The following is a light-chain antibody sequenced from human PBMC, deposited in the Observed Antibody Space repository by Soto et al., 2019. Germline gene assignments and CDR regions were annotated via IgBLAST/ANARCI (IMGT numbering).Light chain of an antibody. CDR1: QILSSS. CDR2: GTS. Sequence: MTQSPGTLSLSQGERATLFFRASQILSSSLAWYQQKSGQAPRLIIYGTSRRATGVPVRFSGSGSGTDFTLTISSLQSEDFGVYFCQQYDNWPWTFGQGTKVDI. V-gene: IGKV3-15*01. J-gene: IGKJ1*01. CDR3: QQYDNWPWT.